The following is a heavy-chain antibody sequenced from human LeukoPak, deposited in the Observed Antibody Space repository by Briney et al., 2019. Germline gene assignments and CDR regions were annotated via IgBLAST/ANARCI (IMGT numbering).Heavy chain of an antibody. CDR1: GYSISSGYY. D-gene: IGHD3-9*01. V-gene: IGHV4-38-2*02. CDR2: IYHSGST. J-gene: IGHJ4*02. CDR3: AREVLRYFDWLLPYYFDY. Sequence: PSETLSLTCTVSGYSISSGYYWGWIRQPPGKGLEWIGSIYHSGSTYYNPSLKSRVTISVDTSKNQFSLKLSSVTAADTAVYYCAREVLRYFDWLLPYYFDYWGQGTLVTVSS.